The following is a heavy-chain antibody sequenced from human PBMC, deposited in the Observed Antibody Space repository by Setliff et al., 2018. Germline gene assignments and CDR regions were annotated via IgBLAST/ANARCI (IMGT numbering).Heavy chain of an antibody. D-gene: IGHD6-6*01. CDR1: GGSVSNSGFF. CDR3: ARGRNIAARLLDS. V-gene: IGHV4-39*07. CDR2: IYDSGSS. J-gene: IGHJ4*02. Sequence: SETLSLTCTVSGGSVSNSGFFWGWLRQAPGKGLEWIGNIYDSGSSNYNASLKSRLIITRDTPKDQFSLKLISMTAADTAVYYCARGRNIAARLLDSWGQGTQVTVSS.